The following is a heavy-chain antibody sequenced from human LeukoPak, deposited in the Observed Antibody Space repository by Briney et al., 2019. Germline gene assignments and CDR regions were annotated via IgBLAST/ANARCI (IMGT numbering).Heavy chain of an antibody. CDR3: ARGRENYGDYVDAFDI. Sequence: GSSVKVSCKASGGTFSSYAISRVRQAPGQGLEWMGGIIPIFGTANYAQKFQGRVTITADKSTSTAYMELSSLRSEDTAVYYCARGRENYGDYVDAFDIWGQGTMVTVSS. CDR1: GGTFSSYA. V-gene: IGHV1-69*06. CDR2: IIPIFGTA. D-gene: IGHD4-17*01. J-gene: IGHJ3*02.